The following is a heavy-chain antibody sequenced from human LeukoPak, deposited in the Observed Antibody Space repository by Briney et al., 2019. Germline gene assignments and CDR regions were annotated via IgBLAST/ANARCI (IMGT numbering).Heavy chain of an antibody. Sequence: SQTLSLTCTVSGGSISSGSYYRGWIRQPAGKRLERVGRIYTSGSTNYNPPLKSLVTISVDTSKNQFSLKLSSVSAADTAVCYCARDGSGSYYNSHDAFDIWGQGTMVTVSS. V-gene: IGHV4-61*02. J-gene: IGHJ3*02. CDR2: IYTSGST. D-gene: IGHD3-10*01. CDR1: GGSISSGSYY. CDR3: ARDGSGSYYNSHDAFDI.